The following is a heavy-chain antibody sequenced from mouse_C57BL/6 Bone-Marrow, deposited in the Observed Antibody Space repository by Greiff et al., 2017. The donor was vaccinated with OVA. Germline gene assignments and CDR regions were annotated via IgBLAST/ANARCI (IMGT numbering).Heavy chain of an antibody. Sequence: EVMLVESGGDLVKPGGSLKLSCAASGFTFSSYGMSWVRQTPDKRLEWVATISSGGSYTYYPDSVKGRFTISRDNAKNTLYLQRSSLKSEDTAMYYCARQGKGGYFDYWGQGTTLTVSS. V-gene: IGHV5-6*02. CDR3: ARQGKGGYFDY. CDR2: ISSGGSYT. J-gene: IGHJ2*01. CDR1: GFTFSSYG.